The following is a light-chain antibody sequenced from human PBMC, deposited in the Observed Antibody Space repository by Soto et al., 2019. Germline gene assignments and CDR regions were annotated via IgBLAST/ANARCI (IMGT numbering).Light chain of an antibody. CDR2: GAS. CDR1: QSVTSDY. Sequence: EIVLTQSPGTLSLSPGERATLSCRASQSVTSDYLAWYQQKPGQAPRLLIYGASNRATGIPDRFSGSGSETDFTLTISRLEPEDFAVYYCQQYSRSHRTFGQGTKVDIK. J-gene: IGKJ1*01. V-gene: IGKV3-20*01. CDR3: QQYSRSHRT.